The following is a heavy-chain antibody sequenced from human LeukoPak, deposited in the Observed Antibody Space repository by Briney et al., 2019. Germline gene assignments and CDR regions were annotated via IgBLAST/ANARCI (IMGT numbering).Heavy chain of an antibody. D-gene: IGHD3-3*01. CDR1: GFTFSSYA. J-gene: IGHJ4*02. CDR3: AKESITYYDFWSGYLDY. Sequence: GGSLRLSCAASGFTFSSYAMSWVRQAPGMGLEWVSAISSSGGSTYYAGSLKGRFTISRDNSKNTLYLQMNSLRAEDTAVYYCAKESITYYDFWSGYLDYWGQGTLVTVSS. V-gene: IGHV3-23*01. CDR2: ISSSGGST.